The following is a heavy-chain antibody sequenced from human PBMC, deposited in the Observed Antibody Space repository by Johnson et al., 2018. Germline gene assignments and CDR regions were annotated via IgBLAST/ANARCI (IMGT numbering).Heavy chain of an antibody. CDR2: INTKGNRT. D-gene: IGHD3-22*01. V-gene: IGHV3-74*01. Sequence: VQLQESGGGLVQPGGSLRLSCVASRFTFNTYWMHWVRQVPGKGLVWVSCINTKGNRTIYADSVKGRFTISRENVKNTLYLQMNSLRAEDSAVYYCARTSSGYKDAFDIWGQGTMVTVSS. CDR3: ARTSSGYKDAFDI. CDR1: RFTFNTYW. J-gene: IGHJ3*02.